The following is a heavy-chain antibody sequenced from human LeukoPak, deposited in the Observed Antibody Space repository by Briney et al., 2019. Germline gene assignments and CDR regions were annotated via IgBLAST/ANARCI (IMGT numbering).Heavy chain of an antibody. CDR3: AIRGYCSSTSCYYAFDI. CDR2: IYPGDSDT. Sequence: GESLKISCKGSGCSFTSYWIGWVRQMPGKGLEWMGIIYPGDSDTRYSPSFQGQVTISADKSISTAYLQWSSLKASDTAMYYCAIRGYCSSTSCYYAFDIWGQGTMVTVSS. J-gene: IGHJ3*02. CDR1: GCSFTSYW. V-gene: IGHV5-51*01. D-gene: IGHD2-2*01.